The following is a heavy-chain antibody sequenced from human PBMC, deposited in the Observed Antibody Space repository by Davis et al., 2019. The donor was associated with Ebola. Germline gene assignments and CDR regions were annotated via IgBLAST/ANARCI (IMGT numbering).Heavy chain of an antibody. V-gene: IGHV3-64*01. CDR2: ISSNGGST. CDR3: ARAEDDYGEYPDALDI. J-gene: IGHJ3*02. CDR1: GFTFSSYA. Sequence: GESLKISCAASGFTFSSYAMHWVRQAPGKGLEYVSAISSNGGSTYYANSVKGRFTISRDNSKNTLYLQMSSLRAEDTAVYYCARAEDDYGEYPDALDIWGQGTVVTVSS. D-gene: IGHD4-17*01.